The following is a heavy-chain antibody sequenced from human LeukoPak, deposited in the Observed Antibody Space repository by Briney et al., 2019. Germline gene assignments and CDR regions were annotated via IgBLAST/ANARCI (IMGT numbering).Heavy chain of an antibody. CDR1: GFTFSSYS. D-gene: IGHD3-10*01. CDR3: ARDLGITMVRGMIDP. CDR2: ISSSSSYI. J-gene: IGHJ5*02. Sequence: PGGYLRLSCAASGFTFSSYSMNWVRQAPGKGLEWVSSISSSSSYIYYADSVKGRFTISRDNAKNSLYLQMNSLRAEDTAVYYCARDLGITMVRGMIDPWGQGTLVTVSS. V-gene: IGHV3-21*01.